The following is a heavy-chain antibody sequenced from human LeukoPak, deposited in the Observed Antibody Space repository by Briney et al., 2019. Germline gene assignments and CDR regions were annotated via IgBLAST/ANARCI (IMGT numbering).Heavy chain of an antibody. Sequence: KPSETLSLTCTVSGGPISSYYWSWIRQPPGKGLEWIGYIYYGGSTNYDPSLKSRVTISVDTSKNQFSLKLSSVTAADTAVYYCARGRDPKGIDYWGQGTLVTVSS. J-gene: IGHJ4*02. V-gene: IGHV4-59*01. CDR1: GGPISSYY. CDR2: IYYGGST. CDR3: ARGRDPKGIDY.